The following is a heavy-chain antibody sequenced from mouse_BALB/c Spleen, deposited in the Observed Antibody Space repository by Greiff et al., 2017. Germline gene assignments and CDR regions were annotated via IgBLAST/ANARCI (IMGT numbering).Heavy chain of an antibody. D-gene: IGHD2-2*01. CDR3: ARNGYVRDYYAMDY. V-gene: IGHV1S126*01. J-gene: IGHJ4*01. CDR1: GYSFTSYW. CDR2: IDPSDSET. Sequence: VKLMESGPQLVRPGASVKISCKASGYSFTSYWMHWVKQRPGQGLEWIGMIDPSDSETRLNQKFKDKATLTVDKSSSTAYMQLSSPTSEDSAVYYCARNGYVRDYYAMDYWGQGTSVTVSS.